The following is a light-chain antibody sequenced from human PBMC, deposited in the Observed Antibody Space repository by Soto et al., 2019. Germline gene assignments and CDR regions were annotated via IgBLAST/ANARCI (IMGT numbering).Light chain of an antibody. V-gene: IGKV1-6*01. CDR1: RYIRSD. Sequence: IKMTQSPSTLSGSVGDRVTITCRASRYIRSDLSWYQQRPGQAPKVLIYTASSLQSGVPSRFSGSGSGTDFTLTISSLQPEDCATYYCLQDYNYPWTFGQGTKVDIK. CDR2: TAS. CDR3: LQDYNYPWT. J-gene: IGKJ1*01.